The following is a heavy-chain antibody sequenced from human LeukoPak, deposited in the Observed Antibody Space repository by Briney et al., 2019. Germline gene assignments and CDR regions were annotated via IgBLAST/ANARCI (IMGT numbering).Heavy chain of an antibody. D-gene: IGHD4-23*01. J-gene: IGHJ2*01. CDR1: GFTFSSYS. CDR3: ARVRGNGWYFDL. CDR2: ISGSSSTI. Sequence: GGSLRLSGAASGFTFSSYSMNWVRQAPGKGLEWVSYISGSSSTIYYADSVEGRFTISRDNAKNSLYLQMNSLRDEDTAVYYCARVRGNGWYFDLWGRGTLVTVSS. V-gene: IGHV3-48*02.